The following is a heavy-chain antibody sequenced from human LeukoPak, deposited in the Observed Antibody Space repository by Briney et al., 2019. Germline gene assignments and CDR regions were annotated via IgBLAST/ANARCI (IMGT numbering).Heavy chain of an antibody. Sequence: SETLSLTCVVSGGSVSGYYWGWIRQPPGRGLEWIGYVYYSGSTNYNPSFKSRITISVDTSRNQFSLQLSSVTAADTAVYYCARIHRYCSGGACYVLANWGQGTLVAVSS. V-gene: IGHV4-59*02. D-gene: IGHD2-15*01. J-gene: IGHJ4*02. CDR3: ARIHRYCSGGACYVLAN. CDR2: VYYSGST. CDR1: GGSVSGYY.